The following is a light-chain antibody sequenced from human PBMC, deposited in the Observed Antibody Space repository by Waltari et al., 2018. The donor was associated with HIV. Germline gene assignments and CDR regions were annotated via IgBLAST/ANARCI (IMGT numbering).Light chain of an antibody. CDR1: TSNIGRNS. Sequence: QSVLTQSPSASATPGQRVTISFSGGTSNIGRNSVSCYQQVPGTAPQLFMFSNSLRPSGVPDRFSGSKSGTSASLAISGLQSEDEADYYCATWDDTLDGPVFGGGTRLTVL. CDR3: ATWDDTLDGPV. J-gene: IGLJ3*02. CDR2: SNS. V-gene: IGLV1-44*01.